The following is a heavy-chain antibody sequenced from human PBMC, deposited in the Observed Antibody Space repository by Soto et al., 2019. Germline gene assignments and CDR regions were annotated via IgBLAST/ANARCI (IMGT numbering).Heavy chain of an antibody. CDR2: ISGSGGST. D-gene: IGHD3-3*01. J-gene: IGHJ6*02. CDR3: ASQRVVIDYYYGMDV. V-gene: IGHV3-23*01. Sequence: GGFLRLTCAASGFTFSSYAISWVRQAQGKGLEWVSAISGSGGSTYYADSVKGRFTISGDNSKNTLYLQMNSLRAEDTAVYYCASQRVVIDYYYGMDVWGQGTTVTVSS. CDR1: GFTFSSYA.